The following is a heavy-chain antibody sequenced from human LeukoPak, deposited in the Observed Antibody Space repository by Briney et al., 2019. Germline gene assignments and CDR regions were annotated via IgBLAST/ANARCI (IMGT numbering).Heavy chain of an antibody. Sequence: PGGSLRLSCAASGFTFSSYGMHWVRQAPGKGLEWVAVIWYDGSNKYYADSVKGRFTISRDNSKNTLYLQMNGLRAEDTAVYYCARDAVYSSSWQYYWGQGTLVTVSS. D-gene: IGHD6-13*01. J-gene: IGHJ4*02. CDR1: GFTFSSYG. CDR3: ARDAVYSSSWQYY. V-gene: IGHV3-33*01. CDR2: IWYDGSNK.